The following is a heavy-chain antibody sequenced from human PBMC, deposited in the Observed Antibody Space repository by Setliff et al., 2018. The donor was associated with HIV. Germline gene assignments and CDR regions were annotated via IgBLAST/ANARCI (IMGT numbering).Heavy chain of an antibody. CDR1: GFTFTNAW. CDR3: TTAVAQNWYGSGNENY. D-gene: IGHD3-10*01. V-gene: IGHV3-15*01. CDR2: IKSKTDGETE. J-gene: IGHJ4*02. Sequence: PGGSLRLSCAASGFTFTNAWMSWVRQAPGKGLEWVGRIKSKTDGETEDYAAPVKGRSTISRDDSRSTLYLQMNSLITEDTALYYCTTAVAQNWYGSGNENYWGQGTLVTV.